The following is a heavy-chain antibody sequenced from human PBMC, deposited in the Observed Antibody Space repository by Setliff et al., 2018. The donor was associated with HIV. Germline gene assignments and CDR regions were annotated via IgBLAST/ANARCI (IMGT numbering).Heavy chain of an antibody. J-gene: IGHJ4*02. CDR3: ARDHGNGRAYNFWSGYYTLDY. Sequence: GASVKVSCKASGYTFSTYAMHWVRQAPGQRLEWMGRINAGNGDTRYSQQFQDRVTITRDTSASTAYMELSSLRSEDTAVYYCARDHGNGRAYNFWSGYYTLDYWGQGTLVTVSS. CDR2: INAGNGDT. CDR1: GYTFSTYA. V-gene: IGHV1-3*01. D-gene: IGHD3-3*01.